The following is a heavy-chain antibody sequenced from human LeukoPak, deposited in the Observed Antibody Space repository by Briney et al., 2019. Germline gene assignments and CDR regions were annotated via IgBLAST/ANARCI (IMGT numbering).Heavy chain of an antibody. J-gene: IGHJ4*02. Sequence: ASVKVSCKASGYSFTTYGIHWVRQAPGQRLEWMGWINAGNGNTKYSQNFQGRFTITRDTSANTAYMELSSLRSEDTAVYYCAKEVTKTYYYGSGSYPDYWGQGTLVTVSS. V-gene: IGHV1-3*01. D-gene: IGHD3-10*01. CDR1: GYSFTTYG. CDR2: INAGNGNT. CDR3: AKEVTKTYYYGSGSYPDY.